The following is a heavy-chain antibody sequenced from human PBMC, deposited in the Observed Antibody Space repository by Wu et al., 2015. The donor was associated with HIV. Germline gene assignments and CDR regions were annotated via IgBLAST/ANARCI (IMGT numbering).Heavy chain of an antibody. J-gene: IGHJ6*03. CDR1: GTTFSSHS. CDR2: IIPIFNTA. D-gene: IGHD1-1*01. Sequence: QVQLVQSGAEVRKPKSSVKVSCKASGTTFSSHSISWIRQAPGQGLEWMGRIIPIFNTADYSQRFQGRVTITADESTDTAYMELRSLRSEDTAVYYCARDLFSAQIGTDYYYYYYMDVWGKGTTVTVSS. V-gene: IGHV1-69*13. CDR3: ARDLFSAQIGTDYYYYYYMDV.